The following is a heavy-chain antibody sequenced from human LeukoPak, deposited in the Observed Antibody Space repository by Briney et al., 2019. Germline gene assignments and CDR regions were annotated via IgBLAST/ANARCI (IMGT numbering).Heavy chain of an antibody. CDR3: ARTQGYFDY. CDR2: IKQDGSEK. J-gene: IGHJ4*02. Sequence: GGSLRLSCADSGFTFSSYWMSWVRQAPGKRLEWVANIKQDGSEKYYVDSVKGRFTISRDNAKNSLYLQMNSLRAEDTAVYYCARTQGYFDYWGQGTLVTVSS. CDR1: GFTFSSYW. V-gene: IGHV3-7*01.